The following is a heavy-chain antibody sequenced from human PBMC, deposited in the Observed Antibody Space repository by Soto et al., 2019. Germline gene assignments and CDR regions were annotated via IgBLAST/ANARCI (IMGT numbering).Heavy chain of an antibody. CDR3: ARPVVYYYDSGGTDAFDI. V-gene: IGHV1-69*05. J-gene: IGHJ3*02. D-gene: IGHD3-22*01. CDR1: GGTFSSYA. CDR2: IIPIFGTA. Sequence: QVQLVQSGAEVKKPGSSVKVSCKASGGTFSSYAISWVRQAPGQGLEWMGGIIPIFGTANYAQKFQGRVTITSDDTRSTAYMERSSLRSEDTAVYYCARPVVYYYDSGGTDAFDIWGQGTMVTVSS.